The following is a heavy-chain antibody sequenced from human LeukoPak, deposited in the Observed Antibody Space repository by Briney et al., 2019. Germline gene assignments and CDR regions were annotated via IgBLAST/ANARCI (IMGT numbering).Heavy chain of an antibody. CDR2: ISGSGGST. V-gene: IGHV3-23*01. D-gene: IGHD1-1*01. Sequence: GGFLRLSCAASGFTFSSYAMSWVRQAPGKGLEWVSAISGSGGSTYYADSVKGRFTISRDNSKNTLYLQMNSLRAEDTAVYYCAKDHNWNDGENFDYWGQGTLVTVSS. CDR1: GFTFSSYA. CDR3: AKDHNWNDGENFDY. J-gene: IGHJ4*02.